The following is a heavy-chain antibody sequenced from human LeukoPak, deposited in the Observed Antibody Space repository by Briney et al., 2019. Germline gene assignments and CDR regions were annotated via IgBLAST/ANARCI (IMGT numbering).Heavy chain of an antibody. V-gene: IGHV4-61*01. CDR2: ILSSGST. Sequence: SETPSLTCTVSGGSISSSSYYWSWIRQPPGKGLEWIGYILSSGSTNYNPSVKSRVTISVDTSKNQFSLKLSSVTAADTAVYYCARTNQISETAFDIWGQGTMVIVSS. CDR3: ARTNQISETAFDI. CDR1: GGSISSSSYY. D-gene: IGHD1-14*01. J-gene: IGHJ3*02.